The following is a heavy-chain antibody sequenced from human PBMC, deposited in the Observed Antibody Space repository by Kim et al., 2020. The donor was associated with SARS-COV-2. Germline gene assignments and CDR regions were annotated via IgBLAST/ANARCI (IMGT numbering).Heavy chain of an antibody. V-gene: IGHV3-30*03. Sequence: GGSLRPSCAASGFTFSSYGMHWVRQAPGKGLEWVALISYDGSNKYYADSVKGRFTISRDNSKNTLYLQMNSLRAEDTAVYYCASLHDAFDIWGQGTMVTVSS. CDR2: ISYDGSNK. CDR1: GFTFSSYG. J-gene: IGHJ3*02. CDR3: ASLHDAFDI.